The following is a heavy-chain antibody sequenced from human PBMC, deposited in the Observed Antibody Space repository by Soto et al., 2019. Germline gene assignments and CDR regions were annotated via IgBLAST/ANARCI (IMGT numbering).Heavy chain of an antibody. CDR1: GYIFSNYN. J-gene: IGHJ5*02. V-gene: IGHV1-8*01. CDR2: MNPNSGET. D-gene: IGHD3-22*01. CDR3: ARSAIGTYQSNWFDP. Sequence: QVQLVQSGAEVKKPGASVKVSCKASGYIFSNYNINWVRQATGQGPEWMGWMNPNSGETGYAKNFKGRVTMTRDTYTTTAYMELGILTSEDTAIYYCARSAIGTYQSNWFDPWGQGPQVTVSS.